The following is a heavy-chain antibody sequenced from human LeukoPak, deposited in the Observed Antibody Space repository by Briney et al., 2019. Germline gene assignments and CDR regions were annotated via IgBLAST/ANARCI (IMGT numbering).Heavy chain of an antibody. CDR3: AELGITMIGGV. CDR2: ISSSGSTI. D-gene: IGHD3-10*02. CDR1: GFTFSSYE. V-gene: IGHV3-48*03. Sequence: RAGGSLRLSCAASGFTFSSYEMNWVGQAQGKGLEWGSYISSSGSTIYYADSVKGRFTISRDNAKNSLYLQMNSLRAEDTAVYYCAELGITMIGGVWGKGTTVTISS. J-gene: IGHJ6*04.